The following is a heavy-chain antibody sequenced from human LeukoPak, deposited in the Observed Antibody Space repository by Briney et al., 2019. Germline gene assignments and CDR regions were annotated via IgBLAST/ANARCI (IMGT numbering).Heavy chain of an antibody. D-gene: IGHD1-26*01. CDR2: ISYDGSNK. J-gene: IGHJ6*02. V-gene: IGHV3-30*04. CDR1: GFTFSSYA. CDR3: ARGKRGSWYCYYYGMDV. Sequence: PGGSLRLSCAASGFTFSSYAMHWVRQAPGKGLEWVTVISYDGSNKYYADSVKGRFTISRDNSKNTLYLQMNSLRAEDTAVYYCARGKRGSWYCYYYGMDVWGQGTTVTVSS.